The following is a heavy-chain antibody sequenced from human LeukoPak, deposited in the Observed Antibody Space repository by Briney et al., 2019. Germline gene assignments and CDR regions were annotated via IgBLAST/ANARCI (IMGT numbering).Heavy chain of an antibody. CDR2: IYTSEST. CDR1: GGSISTYY. J-gene: IGHJ4*02. V-gene: IGHV4-4*07. D-gene: IGHD6-25*01. CDR3: ARDRNSGWGSNFDY. Sequence: SETLSLTCTVSGGSISTYYWSWIRQPAGKGLEWIGRIYTSESTNYNPSLKSRVTMSVDTSKNQFSLKLNSVTAADTAVYYCARDRNSGWGSNFDYWGQGTLVTVSS.